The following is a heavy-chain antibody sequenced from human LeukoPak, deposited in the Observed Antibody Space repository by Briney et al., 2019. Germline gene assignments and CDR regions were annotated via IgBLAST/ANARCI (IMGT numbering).Heavy chain of an antibody. Sequence: GGSLRLSCAASGFTVSSNYMSWVRQAPGKGLEWVSLIHNDDTYYADSVKGRFTISRDNSKNTVYLQMNSLRAEDTAMYYCARDGSSRSLQFWGQGTLVTVSS. CDR3: ARDGSSRSLQF. J-gene: IGHJ1*01. CDR1: GFTVSSNY. V-gene: IGHV3-53*01. CDR2: IHNDDT.